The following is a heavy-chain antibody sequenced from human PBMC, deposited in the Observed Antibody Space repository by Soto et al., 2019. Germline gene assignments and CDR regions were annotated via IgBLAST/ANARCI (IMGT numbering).Heavy chain of an antibody. CDR2: IIPLFGTP. J-gene: IGHJ4*02. Sequence: QVQLVQSGAEVKKPGSSVKVSCKASGGTFSNDAFSWVRQAPGQGLEWVGGIIPLFGTPSYAQDFQGRVTITAYESSSTTYRELSSLRSADTAVYYCARERVGEMATWGYFDYGGQGTLVTVSS. CDR3: ARERVGEMATWGYFDY. CDR1: GGTFSNDA. V-gene: IGHV1-69*01. D-gene: IGHD3-10*01.